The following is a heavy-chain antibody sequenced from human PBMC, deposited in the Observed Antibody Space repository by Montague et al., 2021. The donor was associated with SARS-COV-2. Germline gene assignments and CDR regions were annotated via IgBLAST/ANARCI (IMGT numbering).Heavy chain of an antibody. CDR2: IYYSGST. J-gene: IGHJ5*02. V-gene: IGHV4-39*01. CDR3: ARHHPRDTIFGVAKMNWFDP. D-gene: IGHD3-3*01. Sequence: SETLSLTCTVSGGSISSSSYYWGWIRQPPGKGLEWIGSIYYSGSTYYNPSLKSRVTISVDTSKNQFSLKLSSVTAADTAVYYCARHHPRDTIFGVAKMNWFDPWGQGTLVTVSS. CDR1: GGSISSSSYY.